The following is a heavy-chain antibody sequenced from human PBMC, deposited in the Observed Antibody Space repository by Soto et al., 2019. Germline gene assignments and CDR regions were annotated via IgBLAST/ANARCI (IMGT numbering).Heavy chain of an antibody. Sequence: QVQLVQSGAEVKKPGASVKVSCKASGYTFTSYDINWVRQATGQGLEYLGWMNPNSGNTGYVQKFQGRVTMTRDTAISTAYMGLGSLRSEEPAVYYCARGGKYGDYARWFAPGGQGTLVTVSS. V-gene: IGHV1-8*01. CDR3: ARGGKYGDYARWFAP. CDR2: MNPNSGNT. CDR1: GYTFTSYD. J-gene: IGHJ5*02. D-gene: IGHD4-17*01.